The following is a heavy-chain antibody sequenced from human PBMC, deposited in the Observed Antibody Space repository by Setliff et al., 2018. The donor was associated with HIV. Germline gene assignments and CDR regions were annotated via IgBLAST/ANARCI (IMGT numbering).Heavy chain of an antibody. D-gene: IGHD3-10*01. CDR3: ARVITMVWTTFDP. V-gene: IGHV4-59*12. CDR2: IYYSGST. CDR1: GGSISSYY. J-gene: IGHJ5*02. Sequence: SETLSLTCTVSGGSISSYYWSWIRQPPGKGLEWIGYIYYSGSTNYNPSLKSRVTISLDKSKNHFSLELRSVTAADTAVYYCARVITMVWTTFDPWGQGTLVTVSS.